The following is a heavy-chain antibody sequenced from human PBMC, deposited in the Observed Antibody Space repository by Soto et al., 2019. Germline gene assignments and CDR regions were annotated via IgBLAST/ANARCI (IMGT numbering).Heavy chain of an antibody. CDR2: IRSTVYGGTT. Sequence: GGSLRLSCTASGFPFGDYAMSWFRQAPGKGLEWVGFIRSTVYGGTTEYAASVTGRFTISRDDSKSIAYLQMNSLKTEDTAVYYCTRDGYYYYGMDVWGQGTTVTVS. J-gene: IGHJ6*02. CDR3: TRDGYYYYGMDV. CDR1: GFPFGDYA. V-gene: IGHV3-49*03.